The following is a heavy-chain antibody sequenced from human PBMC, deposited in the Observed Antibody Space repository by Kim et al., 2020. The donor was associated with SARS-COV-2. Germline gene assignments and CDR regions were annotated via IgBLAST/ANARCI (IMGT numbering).Heavy chain of an antibody. V-gene: IGHV4-59*02. J-gene: IGHJ2*01. CDR1: GDAVTNHY. CDR2: LYYRGST. CDR3: ARGRTRDYGDSPSDWYSDP. Sequence: SETLSLTCTVSGDAVTNHYWSWIRQPPGKGLEWIGNLYYRGSTKYNSSLKSRVTMSEDTSKNQVSLKLNSVTAADTAVYYCARGRTRDYGDSPSDWYSDPWGRGTLVTVSS. D-gene: IGHD4-17*01.